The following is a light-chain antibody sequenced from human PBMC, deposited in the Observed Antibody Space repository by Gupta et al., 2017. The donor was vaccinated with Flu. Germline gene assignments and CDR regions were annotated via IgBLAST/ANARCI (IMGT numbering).Light chain of an antibody. CDR3: AAWDDSLNGPV. CDR1: SSNIGTKS. V-gene: IGLV1-44*01. Sequence: QSVLTQPPSASGTPGQRVTISCSGSSSNIGTKSVNWYQQLPGTAPKLLVYSNNRRPSGVPDRFSGSKSGTSASLAISGLQTEDEADYYCAAWDDSLNGPVFGGGTKLTVL. J-gene: IGLJ3*02. CDR2: SNN.